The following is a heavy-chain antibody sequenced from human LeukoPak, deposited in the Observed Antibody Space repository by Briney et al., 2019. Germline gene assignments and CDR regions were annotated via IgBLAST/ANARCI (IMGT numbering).Heavy chain of an antibody. CDR2: ISNSRHSV. J-gene: IGHJ4*02. D-gene: IGHD6-19*01. Sequence: GGSLRLSCAASGFTFSSYEMNWVRQAPGKGLEWVSYISNSRHSVYYADSVQGRFTISRDNTKNSLYLQMNSLRAEDTAVYYCTGRLVEDYWGQGTLVTVSS. V-gene: IGHV3-48*03. CDR3: TGRLVEDY. CDR1: GFTFSSYE.